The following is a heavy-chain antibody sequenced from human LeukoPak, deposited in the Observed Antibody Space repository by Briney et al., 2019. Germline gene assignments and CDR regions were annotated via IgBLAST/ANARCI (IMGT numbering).Heavy chain of an antibody. CDR2: IIPIFGTA. J-gene: IGHJ4*02. V-gene: IGHV1-69*13. CDR1: GGTFSSYA. CDR3: ARVHYLGSGKPHFFDY. D-gene: IGHD3-10*01. Sequence: ASVKVSCKASGGTFSSYAISWVRQAPGQGLEWMGGIIPIFGTANYAQKFQGRVTITADESTSTAYMELSSLRSEDTAVYYCARVHYLGSGKPHFFDYWGQGTLVTVSS.